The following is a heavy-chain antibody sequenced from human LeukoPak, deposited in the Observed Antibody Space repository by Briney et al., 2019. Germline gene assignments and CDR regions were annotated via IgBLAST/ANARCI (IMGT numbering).Heavy chain of an antibody. J-gene: IGHJ3*02. D-gene: IGHD2-2*01. V-gene: IGHV1-46*01. Sequence: ASVKVSCKASGYTFTSYYMHWVRQAPGQGLEWMGIINPSGGSTSYAQKFQGRVTMTRDTSTSTVYMELSSLRSEDTAVYYCARELIILGYCSSTSCYENDALDIWGQGTMVTVSS. CDR1: GYTFTSYY. CDR3: ARELIILGYCSSTSCYENDALDI. CDR2: INPSGGST.